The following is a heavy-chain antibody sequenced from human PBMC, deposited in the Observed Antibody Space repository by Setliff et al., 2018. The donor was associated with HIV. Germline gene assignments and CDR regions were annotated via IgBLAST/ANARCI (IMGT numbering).Heavy chain of an antibody. Sequence: ASVKVSCKASGYTFTGYYMHWVRQAPGQGLEWMGWINPNSGGTDYAQKFQGRVSMTRNTSISTAYMELSSLRSKDPAVYYCARVGSYWTQFDYWGQGTLVTVSS. V-gene: IGHV1-2*02. D-gene: IGHD2-15*01. CDR3: ARVGSYWTQFDY. J-gene: IGHJ4*01. CDR2: INPNSGGT. CDR1: GYTFTGYY.